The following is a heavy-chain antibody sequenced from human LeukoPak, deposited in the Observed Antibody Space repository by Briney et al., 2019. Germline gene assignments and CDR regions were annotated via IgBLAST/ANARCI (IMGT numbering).Heavy chain of an antibody. Sequence: PSETLSLTCIVSGGSISSYYWSWIRQPPGKGLEWIGYIYYSGSTNYNPSLKSRVTISVDTSKNQFSLKLSSVTAADTAVYYCARGSVYYYPPGYWGQGTLVTVSS. J-gene: IGHJ4*02. V-gene: IGHV4-59*01. CDR1: GGSISSYY. CDR3: ARGSVYYYPPGY. D-gene: IGHD3-22*01. CDR2: IYYSGST.